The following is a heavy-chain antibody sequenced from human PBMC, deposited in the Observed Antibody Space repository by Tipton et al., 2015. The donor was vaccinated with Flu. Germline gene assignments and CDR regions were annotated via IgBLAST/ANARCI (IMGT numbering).Heavy chain of an antibody. Sequence: SLRLSCAASGFTVTSNYVSWVRQAPGKGLEWVSVIYKDGSTYYADSVKGRFTISRDNSKNTLYLQMNRLRVEDTAVYYCAGFARGSGWYGFAFDIWGQGTVVTVSS. D-gene: IGHD6-19*01. J-gene: IGHJ3*02. CDR2: IYKDGST. CDR1: GFTVTSNY. V-gene: IGHV3-66*02. CDR3: AGFARGSGWYGFAFDI.